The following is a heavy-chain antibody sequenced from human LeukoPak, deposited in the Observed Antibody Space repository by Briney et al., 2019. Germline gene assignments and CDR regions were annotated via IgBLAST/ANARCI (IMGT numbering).Heavy chain of an antibody. Sequence: GGSLRLSCAASGFTFSNYAMSWVRQAPGKGLEWVSGISWNSGGIGYADSVKGRFTISRDNAKNALYLQMNSLRADDTALYYCAKGKKMTVAGLFDYWGQGTLVTVSS. CDR1: GFTFSNYA. V-gene: IGHV3-9*01. CDR3: AKGKKMTVAGLFDY. J-gene: IGHJ4*02. D-gene: IGHD6-19*01. CDR2: ISWNSGGI.